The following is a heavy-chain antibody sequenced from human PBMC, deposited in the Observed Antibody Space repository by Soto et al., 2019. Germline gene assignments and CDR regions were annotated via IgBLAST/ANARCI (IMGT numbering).Heavy chain of an antibody. CDR1: GYTFTSYA. J-gene: IGHJ3*02. V-gene: IGHV1-3*01. D-gene: IGHD3-10*01. CDR3: ERTYGSGKFSAFDI. CDR2: INAGNGNT. Sequence: QVQLVQSGAEVKKPGASVKVSCKASGYTFTSYAMHWVRQAPGQRLEWMGWINAGNGNTKYSQKFQGRVTITRDTSASTDYMELRSLRSEDTAVYYCERTYGSGKFSAFDIWGQGTMVTVSS.